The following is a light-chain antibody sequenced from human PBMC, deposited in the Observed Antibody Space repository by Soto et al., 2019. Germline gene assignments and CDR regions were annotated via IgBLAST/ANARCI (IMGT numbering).Light chain of an antibody. CDR1: QSISRW. Sequence: SQKTQSTSTLSASFGDKVTITRRASQSISRWLAWYQQKPGKAPNLLIYDASSLESGVPSRFSGSGSGTEFTLTISSLQPEDFAVYYCQQYGRSPTFGQGTEVDIK. V-gene: IGKV1-5*01. CDR3: QQYGRSPT. J-gene: IGKJ1*01. CDR2: DAS.